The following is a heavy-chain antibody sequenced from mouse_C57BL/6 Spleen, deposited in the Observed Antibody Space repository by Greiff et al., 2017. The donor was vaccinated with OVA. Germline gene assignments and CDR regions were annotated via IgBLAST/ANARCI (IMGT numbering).Heavy chain of an antibody. CDR2: ISSGGSYT. D-gene: IGHD3-3*01. CDR1: GFTFSSYG. CDR3: ARRGLGDY. J-gene: IGHJ2*01. Sequence: DVKLVESGGDLVKPGGSLKLSCAASGFTFSSYGMSWVRQTPDKRLEWVATISSGGSYTSYPDSVKGRFTISRDNAKNTLYLQMSSLKSEDTAMYYCARRGLGDYWGQGTTLTVSS. V-gene: IGHV5-6*02.